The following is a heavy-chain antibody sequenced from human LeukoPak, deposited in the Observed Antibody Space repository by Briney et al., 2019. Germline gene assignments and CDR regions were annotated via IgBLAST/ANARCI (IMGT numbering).Heavy chain of an antibody. Sequence: PSETLSLTCAVYGGSFSGYYWSWIRQPPGKGLEWIGEINHSGSTNYNPSLKSRVTISVDTSKNQFSPKLSSVTAADTAVYYCASPIAVAAPWGQGTLVTVSS. J-gene: IGHJ5*02. V-gene: IGHV4-34*01. CDR3: ASPIAVAAP. D-gene: IGHD6-19*01. CDR1: GGSFSGYY. CDR2: INHSGST.